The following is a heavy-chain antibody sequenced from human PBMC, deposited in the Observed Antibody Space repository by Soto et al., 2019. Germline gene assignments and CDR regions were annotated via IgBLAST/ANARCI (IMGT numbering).Heavy chain of an antibody. D-gene: IGHD6-19*01. CDR1: GFSLRTSGVG. CDR3: AKSGSSGWYGWFDP. CDR2: IYWNDDK. V-gene: IGHV2-5*01. Sequence: SGPTLVNPTQTLTLTCIFSGFSLRTSGVGVGWIRQPPGKALEWLGFIYWNDDKRYSPSLKSRLTITKDTSKNQVVLTMTNMDPVDTATYYCAKSGSSGWYGWFDPWGQGXLVTVSS. J-gene: IGHJ5*02.